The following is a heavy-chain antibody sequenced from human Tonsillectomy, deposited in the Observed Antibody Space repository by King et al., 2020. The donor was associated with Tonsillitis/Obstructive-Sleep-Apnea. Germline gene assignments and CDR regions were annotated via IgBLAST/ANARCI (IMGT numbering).Heavy chain of an antibody. CDR2: IDPTDSYT. V-gene: IGHV5-10-1*03. CDR3: ASSTTRTMDYGLGV. J-gene: IGHJ6*01. Sequence: QLVQSGAEVKKPGGSLRISCKGSGYSFTNYWITWVRQLPGKGLEWMGRIDPTDSYTNYSPSFQGHVTISVDKSISTAYLQWSSLKASDTAMYYCASSTTRTMDYGLGVWRQGTTFLVSP. CDR1: GYSFTNYW. D-gene: IGHD1-14*01.